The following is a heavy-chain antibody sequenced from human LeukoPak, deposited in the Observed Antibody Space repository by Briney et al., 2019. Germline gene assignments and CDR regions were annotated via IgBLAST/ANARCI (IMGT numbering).Heavy chain of an antibody. CDR1: GFTFSNYW. CDR3: ASGRQLGY. Sequence: GGSLSLSCAASGFTFSNYWMSWVRQAPGKGLEWVANIKEDGSEKYYVDSVKGRFTISRDNARNSLYLQTNSLRAEDTAVYYCASGRQLGYWGQGTLVTVSS. CDR2: IKEDGSEK. D-gene: IGHD6-13*01. V-gene: IGHV3-7*01. J-gene: IGHJ4*02.